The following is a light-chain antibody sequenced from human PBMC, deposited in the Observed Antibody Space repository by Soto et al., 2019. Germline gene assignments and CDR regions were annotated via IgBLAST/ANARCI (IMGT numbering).Light chain of an antibody. CDR3: CSYAGSQTLV. CDR1: SSDVGSYNY. J-gene: IGLJ2*01. CDR2: DVS. Sequence: QSALTQPRSVSGSPGQSVTMSCTGSSSDVGSYNYVSWYQQHPGKGPQVIIYDVSKRPSGVPDRFSGSKSGNTASLSISGLLTADEADYYCCSYAGSQTLVFGGGTKLTVL. V-gene: IGLV2-11*01.